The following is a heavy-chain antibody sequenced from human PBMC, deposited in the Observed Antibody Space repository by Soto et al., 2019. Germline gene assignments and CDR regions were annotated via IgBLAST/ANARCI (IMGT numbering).Heavy chain of an antibody. CDR1: GGSISSYY. V-gene: IGHV4-59*08. CDR3: ASLRGQWLVQKQDDYYYYVDV. Sequence: SETLSLTCTVSGGSISSYYWSWIRQPPGKGLEWIGYIYYGGSTNYNPSLKSRVTISVDTSKNQFSLKLSSVTAADTAVYYFASLRGQWLVQKQDDYYYYVDVWGKGTTVTVSS. D-gene: IGHD6-19*01. J-gene: IGHJ6*03. CDR2: IYYGGST.